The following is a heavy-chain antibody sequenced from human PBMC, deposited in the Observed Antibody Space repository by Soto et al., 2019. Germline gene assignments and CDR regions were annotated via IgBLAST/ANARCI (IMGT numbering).Heavy chain of an antibody. D-gene: IGHD2-8*01. CDR2: IYYSGST. J-gene: IGHJ5*02. CDR1: GGSISSGGYY. CDR3: AREKIVLRTLRNWFDP. V-gene: IGHV4-31*03. Sequence: SETLSLTCTVSGGSISSGGYYWSWIRQHPGKGLEWIGYIYYSGSTYYNPSLKSRVTISVDTSKNQFSLKLSSVTAADTAVYYCAREKIVLRTLRNWFDPWGQGTLVTVSS.